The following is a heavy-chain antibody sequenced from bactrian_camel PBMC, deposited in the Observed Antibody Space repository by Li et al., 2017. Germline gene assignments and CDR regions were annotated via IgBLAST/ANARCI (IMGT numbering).Heavy chain of an antibody. Sequence: VQLVESGGGLVQPGGSMRLSCAASGFTFSGYAMSWLRQAPGKGLDWASDISICGRNSGYADSVTGRVTISQDNAKNTMYLHMNSLRPEDTAMYYCARIPACRVTPEKVASWGQGTQVTVS. J-gene: IGHJ6*01. CDR1: GFTFSGYA. CDR3: ARIPACRVTPEKVAS. CDR2: ISICGRNS. V-gene: IGHV3S42*01.